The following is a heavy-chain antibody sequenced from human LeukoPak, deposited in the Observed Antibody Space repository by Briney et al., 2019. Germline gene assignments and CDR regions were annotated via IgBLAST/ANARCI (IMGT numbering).Heavy chain of an antibody. J-gene: IGHJ4*02. Sequence: ASVKVSCKASGYTFTGYYMRWVRQAPGQGLEWMGWINPNSGGTNYAQKFQGRVTMTRDTSISTAYMELSRLRSDDTAVYYCARSRPTSNPSIAARPDYWGQGTLVTVSS. CDR3: ARSRPTSNPSIAARPDY. D-gene: IGHD6-6*01. CDR1: GYTFTGYY. CDR2: INPNSGGT. V-gene: IGHV1-2*02.